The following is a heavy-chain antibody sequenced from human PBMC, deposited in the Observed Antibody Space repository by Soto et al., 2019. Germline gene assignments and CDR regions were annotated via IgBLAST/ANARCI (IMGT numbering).Heavy chain of an antibody. V-gene: IGHV4-59*01. CDR2: IHNSGTS. CDR3: ARDFYDSVGYTWFDS. Sequence: SETLSLTCTVSDDTSTSYYWGWIRQAPGKGLEWIGHIHNSGTSTHNPSLNGRVTISIDMSKKQFSLKLTSLTSADTAVYYCARDFYDSVGYTWFDSWSQGTLVTVS. J-gene: IGHJ5*01. CDR1: DDTSTSYY. D-gene: IGHD3-22*01.